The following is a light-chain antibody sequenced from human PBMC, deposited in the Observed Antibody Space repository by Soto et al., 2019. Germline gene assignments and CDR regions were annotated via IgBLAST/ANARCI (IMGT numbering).Light chain of an antibody. V-gene: IGLV2-11*01. Sequence: QSVLTQPRSVSGSPGQSVTISCTGTSSDVCGYNYVSWYQQHPGKAPKVMIYDVSKRPSGVPDRFSGSKSGNTASLTISGIQAEDEADYYCCSYAGSYTWVFGGGSKVTVL. J-gene: IGLJ3*02. CDR1: SSDVCGYNY. CDR3: CSYAGSYTWV. CDR2: DVS.